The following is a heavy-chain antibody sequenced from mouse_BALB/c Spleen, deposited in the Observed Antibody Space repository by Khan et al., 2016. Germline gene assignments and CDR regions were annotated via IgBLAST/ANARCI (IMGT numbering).Heavy chain of an antibody. CDR3: ARDKRGSSDD. CDR2: IRNKANGYTT. J-gene: IGHJ2*01. Sequence: EVELVESGGGLVQPGGSLRLSCATSGFTFTDYYMSWVRQPPGKALEWLGFIRNKANGYTTEYSASVKGRFTISRDNSQSILYLQMNTLRAEDSATYYCARDKRGSSDDWGQGTTLTVSS. V-gene: IGHV7-3*02. CDR1: GFTFTDYY.